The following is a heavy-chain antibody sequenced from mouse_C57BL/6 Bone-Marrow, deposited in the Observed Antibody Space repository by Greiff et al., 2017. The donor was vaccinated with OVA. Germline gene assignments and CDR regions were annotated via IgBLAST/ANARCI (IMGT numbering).Heavy chain of an antibody. D-gene: IGHD4-1*01. V-gene: IGHV1-81*01. Sequence: VQVVESGAELARPGASVKLSCKASGYTFTSYGISWVKQRTGQGLEWIGEIYPRSGNTYYNEKFKGKATLTADKSSSTAYMELRSLTSEDSAVYFCASPLGRGWGQGTTLTVSS. J-gene: IGHJ2*01. CDR2: IYPRSGNT. CDR1: GYTFTSYG. CDR3: ASPLGRG.